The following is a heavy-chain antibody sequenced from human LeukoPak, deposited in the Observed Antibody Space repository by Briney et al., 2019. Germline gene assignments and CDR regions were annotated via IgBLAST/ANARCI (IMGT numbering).Heavy chain of an antibody. Sequence: GGSLRLSCAASGFTFSSYSMNWVRQAPGKGLEWVSYISSSSSTIYYADSVKGRSPISRDNAKNSLYLQMNSLRAEDTAVYYCARSYYDSLEDYFDYWGQGTLVTVSS. J-gene: IGHJ4*02. CDR3: ARSYYDSLEDYFDY. D-gene: IGHD3-22*01. CDR2: ISSSSSTI. V-gene: IGHV3-48*04. CDR1: GFTFSSYS.